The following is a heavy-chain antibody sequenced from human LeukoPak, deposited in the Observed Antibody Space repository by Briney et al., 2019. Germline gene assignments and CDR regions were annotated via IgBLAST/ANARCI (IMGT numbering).Heavy chain of an antibody. CDR2: IYYSGST. CDR3: ARKRITMIVDI. D-gene: IGHD3-22*01. J-gene: IGHJ3*02. Sequence: SETLSLTCTVSGGSISSYYWSWIRQPPGKGLEWIGYIYYSGSTNYNPSLKSRVTISVDTSKNQFSLKLSSVTAADTAVYYFARKRITMIVDIWGQGTMVTVSS. V-gene: IGHV4-59*01. CDR1: GGSISSYY.